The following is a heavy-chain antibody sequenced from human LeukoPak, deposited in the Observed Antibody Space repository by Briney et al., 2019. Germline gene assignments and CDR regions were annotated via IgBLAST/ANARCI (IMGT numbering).Heavy chain of an antibody. CDR3: ARDLDSGGYSPTTDY. CDR2: INPNSGGT. CDR1: GYIFTELS. D-gene: IGHD3-22*01. Sequence: ASVKVSCKVSGYIFTELSMHWVRQAPGQGLEWMGWINPNSGGTNYAQKFQGRVTMTRDTSISTAYMELSGLRSDDTAVYYCARDLDSGGYSPTTDYWGQGTLVTVSS. J-gene: IGHJ4*02. V-gene: IGHV1-2*02.